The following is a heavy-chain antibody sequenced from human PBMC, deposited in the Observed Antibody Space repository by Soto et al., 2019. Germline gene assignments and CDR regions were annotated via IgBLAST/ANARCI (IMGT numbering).Heavy chain of an antibody. CDR1: GGSISSYY. D-gene: IGHD5-12*01. V-gene: IGHV4-59*01. J-gene: IGHJ4*02. Sequence: SETLSLTCTVSGGSISSYYWSWIRQPPGKGLEWIGYIYYSGSTNYNPSLKSRVTISVDTSKNQFSLKLSSVTAADTAVYYCARDRGEDSGLDYWGQGTLVTVSS. CDR2: IYYSGST. CDR3: ARDRGEDSGLDY.